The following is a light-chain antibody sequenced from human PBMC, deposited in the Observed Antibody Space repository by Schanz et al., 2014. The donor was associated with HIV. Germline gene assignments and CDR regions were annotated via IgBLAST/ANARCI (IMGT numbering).Light chain of an antibody. CDR1: SGSIASNY. CDR2: EDN. CDR3: QSYDSSNHWV. Sequence: NFMLTQPHSVSESPGKTVTISCTGSSGSIASNYVQWYQQPPGRAPTTVIYEDNQRPSGVPDRFSGSIDSSSNSASLTISGLKTEDEADYYCQSYDSSNHWVFGGGTKLTVL. V-gene: IGLV6-57*02. J-gene: IGLJ3*02.